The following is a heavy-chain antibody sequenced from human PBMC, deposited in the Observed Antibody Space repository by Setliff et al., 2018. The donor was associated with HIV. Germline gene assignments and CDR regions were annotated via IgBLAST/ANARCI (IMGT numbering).Heavy chain of an antibody. CDR3: ARGKGSGWYLRFDY. D-gene: IGHD6-19*01. J-gene: IGHJ4*02. CDR2: INHSGST. CDR1: GGSFSGYY. Sequence: PSETLSLTCAVYGGSFSGYYWSWIRQPPGKGLEWIGGINHSGSTNYNPSLKSRVTISVDTSKNQFSLKLSSVTAADTVVYYCARGKGSGWYLRFDYWGQGTLVTVSS. V-gene: IGHV4-34*01.